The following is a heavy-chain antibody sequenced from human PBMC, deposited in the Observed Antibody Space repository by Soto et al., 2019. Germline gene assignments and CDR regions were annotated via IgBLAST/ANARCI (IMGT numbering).Heavy chain of an antibody. V-gene: IGHV3-66*01. D-gene: IGHD3-10*01. CDR1: GFTVSSNY. J-gene: IGHJ3*02. CDR2: IYSGGST. Sequence: GGSLRLSCAASGFTVSSNYMSWVRQAPGKGLEWVSVIYSGGSTYYADSVKGRFTISRDNSKNTLYLQMNSLRAEDTAVYYCARDVKSSLHYYDSGSYVHDAFDIWGQGTMVTV. CDR3: ARDVKSSLHYYDSGSYVHDAFDI.